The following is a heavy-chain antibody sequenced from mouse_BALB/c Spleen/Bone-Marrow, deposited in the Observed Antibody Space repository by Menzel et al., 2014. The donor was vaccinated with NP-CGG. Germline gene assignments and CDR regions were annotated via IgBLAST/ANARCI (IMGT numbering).Heavy chain of an antibody. CDR3: ARHRQWLSPFDY. J-gene: IGHJ2*01. CDR1: GFTFSNYY. V-gene: IGHV5-6-2*01. CDR2: INTNGGNT. Sequence: EVKLVESGGGLVKLGGSLKLSCAASGFTFSNYYMSWVRQTPEKRLELVAAINTNGGNTFYPDTVKGRFTISRDNAKNSLSLQMNSLKFEDSALYYCARHRQWLSPFDYWGQGTTLTVSS. D-gene: IGHD2-2*01.